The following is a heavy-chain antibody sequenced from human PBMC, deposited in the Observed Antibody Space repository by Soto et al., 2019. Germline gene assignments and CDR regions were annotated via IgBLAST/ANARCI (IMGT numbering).Heavy chain of an antibody. V-gene: IGHV4-31*03. J-gene: IGHJ6*02. Sequence: PSETLSLTCTVSGGSISSGGYYWSWIRQHPGKGLEWIGYIYYSGSTYYNPSLKSRVTISVDTSKNQFSQKLSSVTAADTAVYYCARGVDTADYYYGMDVWGQGTTVTVSS. CDR2: IYYSGST. CDR3: ARGVDTADYYYGMDV. CDR1: GGSISSGGYY. D-gene: IGHD5-18*01.